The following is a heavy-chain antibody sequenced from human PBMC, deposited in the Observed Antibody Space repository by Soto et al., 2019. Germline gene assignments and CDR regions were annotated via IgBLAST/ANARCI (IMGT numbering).Heavy chain of an antibody. V-gene: IGHV3-30-3*01. CDR3: ARDSQIQPYVVMAPGY. Sequence: GGSLRLSCAASGFTFSSYAMHWVRQAPGKGLEWVAVISYDGSNKYYADSVKGRFTISRDDSKNTLYLQMNSLRAEDTALYYCARDSQIQPYVVMAPGYWGQGTLVTVSS. CDR2: ISYDGSNK. CDR1: GFTFSSYA. J-gene: IGHJ4*02. D-gene: IGHD2-15*01.